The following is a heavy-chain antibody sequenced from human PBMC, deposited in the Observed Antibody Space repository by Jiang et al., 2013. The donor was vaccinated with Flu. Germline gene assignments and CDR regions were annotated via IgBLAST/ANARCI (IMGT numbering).Heavy chain of an antibody. CDR3: ATPELSYDFWSGSSGGMDV. J-gene: IGHJ6*02. CDR1: GFTFSSYA. D-gene: IGHD3-3*01. V-gene: IGHV3-30-3*01. Sequence: GVVQPGRSLRLSCAASGFTFSSYAMHWVRQAPGKGLEWVAVISYDGSNKYYADSVKGRFTISRDNSKNTLYLQMNSLRAEDTAVYYCATPELSYDFWSGSSGGMDVWGQGTTVTVSS. CDR2: ISYDGSNK.